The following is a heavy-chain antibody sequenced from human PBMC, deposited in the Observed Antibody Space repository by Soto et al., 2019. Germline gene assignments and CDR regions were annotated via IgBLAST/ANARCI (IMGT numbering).Heavy chain of an antibody. CDR2: IKRDGSEK. D-gene: IGHD4-17*01. CDR1: GFMFGSYW. Sequence: PGGSLRLSCTASGFMFGSYWMTWVRHVPGKGLQWVANIKRDGSEKYYVDFAKGRFTISRDNADNSVFLDMNNLRVDDTATYYCARVRATDYEIDYWGQGALVTVSS. V-gene: IGHV3-7*03. J-gene: IGHJ4*02. CDR3: ARVRATDYEIDY.